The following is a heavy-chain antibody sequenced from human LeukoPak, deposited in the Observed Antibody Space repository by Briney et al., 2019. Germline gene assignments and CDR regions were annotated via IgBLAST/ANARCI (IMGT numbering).Heavy chain of an antibody. Sequence: PSETLSLTCAVYGGSFSRYSWSWIRQPPGKGLGWIGEINHSGSTNYNPSLKGRVTISVDTSKNQFSLKLRSVTAADTAVYYCARVVGKYSSSWYYWGQGTLVTVSS. J-gene: IGHJ4*02. CDR3: ARVVGKYSSSWYY. CDR1: GGSFSRYS. D-gene: IGHD6-13*01. CDR2: INHSGST. V-gene: IGHV4-34*01.